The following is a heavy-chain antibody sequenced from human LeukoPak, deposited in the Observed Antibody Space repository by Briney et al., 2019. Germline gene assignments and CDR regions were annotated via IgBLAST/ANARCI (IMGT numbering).Heavy chain of an antibody. Sequence: GGSLRLSCAASGVTFSSDSMKWVRQAPGKGLEWVSSISSSSSYIYYADSVKGRFTISRDNAKNSLYLQMNSLRAEDTAVYYCASLCCGGSCNTIDYWGQGTLVTVSS. J-gene: IGHJ4*02. V-gene: IGHV3-21*01. CDR1: GVTFSSDS. CDR3: ASLCCGGSCNTIDY. D-gene: IGHD2-15*01. CDR2: ISSSSSYI.